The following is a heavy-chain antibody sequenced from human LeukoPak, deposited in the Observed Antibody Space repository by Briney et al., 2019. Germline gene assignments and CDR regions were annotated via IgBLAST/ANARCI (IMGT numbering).Heavy chain of an antibody. CDR2: INHSGST. Sequence: SETLSLTCAVYGGSFSGYYWSWIRQPPGKGLEWIGEINHSGSTNYHPSLKSRVTISVDTSKNQFSLKLSSVTAADTAVYYCARGRLYCSSTSCNSFFDPWGQGTLVTVSS. V-gene: IGHV4-34*01. CDR1: GGSFSGYY. CDR3: ARGRLYCSSTSCNSFFDP. D-gene: IGHD2-2*01. J-gene: IGHJ5*02.